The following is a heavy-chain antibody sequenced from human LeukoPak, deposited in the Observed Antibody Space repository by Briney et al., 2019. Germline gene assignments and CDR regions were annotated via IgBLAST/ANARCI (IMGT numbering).Heavy chain of an antibody. D-gene: IGHD2-15*01. CDR1: GFTFSNYW. J-gene: IGHJ6*02. Sequence: GGSLRLSCAASGFTFSNYWIHWVRQAPGKGLVWVSRISENGRTTTYADSVKGRFTISRDNAKNSLYLQMNSLRAEDTAVYYCARDGVWFCSGGSCYPSGEDYYYGMDVWGQGTTVTVSS. CDR2: ISENGRTT. CDR3: ARDGVWFCSGGSCYPSGEDYYYGMDV. V-gene: IGHV3-74*01.